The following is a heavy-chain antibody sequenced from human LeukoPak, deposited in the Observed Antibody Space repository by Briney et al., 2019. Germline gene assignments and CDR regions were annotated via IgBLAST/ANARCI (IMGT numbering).Heavy chain of an antibody. CDR3: ARGRGVRGVNRLDY. J-gene: IGHJ4*02. CDR2: IYYSGST. D-gene: IGHD3-10*01. V-gene: IGHV4-59*01. Sequence: SETLSLTCTVSGGSISSYYWSWIRQPPGKGLEWIGYIYYSGSTNYNPSLKSRVTISVDTSKNQFSLKLSSVTAADTAVYYCARGRGVRGVNRLDYWGQGTLVTVSS. CDR1: GGSISSYY.